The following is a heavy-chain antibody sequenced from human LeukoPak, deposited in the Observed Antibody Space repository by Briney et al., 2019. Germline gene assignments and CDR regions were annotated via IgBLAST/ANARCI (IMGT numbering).Heavy chain of an antibody. CDR1: GYTFTGYY. V-gene: IGHV1-2*02. CDR3: ARDEYGDYVFDY. Sequence: AASVKVSCKASGYTFTGYYMHWVRRAPGQGLEWMGWINPNSGGTNYAQKFQGRVTMTRDTSISTAYMELSRLRSDDTAVYYCARDEYGDYVFDYWGQGTLVTVSS. CDR2: INPNSGGT. J-gene: IGHJ4*02. D-gene: IGHD4-17*01.